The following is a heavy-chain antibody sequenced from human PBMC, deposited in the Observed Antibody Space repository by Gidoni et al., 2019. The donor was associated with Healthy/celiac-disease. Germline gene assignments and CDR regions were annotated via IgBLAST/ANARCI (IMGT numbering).Heavy chain of an antibody. CDR1: GFTFSSSA. D-gene: IGHD6-6*01. Sequence: EVQLLASGGGLVQPGGSLRLSCPASGFTFSSSAMSWARQAPGKGLEWVSAISGSGGSTYYADSVKGRFTISRDNSKNTLYLQMNSLRAEDTAVYYCAKDSLEYSSPWAAYWGQGTLVTVSS. CDR3: AKDSLEYSSPWAAY. J-gene: IGHJ4*02. V-gene: IGHV3-23*01. CDR2: ISGSGGST.